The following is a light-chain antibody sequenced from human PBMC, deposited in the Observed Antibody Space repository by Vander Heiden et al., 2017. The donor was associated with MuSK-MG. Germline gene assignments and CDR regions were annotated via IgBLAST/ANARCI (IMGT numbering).Light chain of an antibody. Sequence: EIVMTHSPATLSVSPGERVTLSCGASQIIGNSLAWYQQRPGQAPRLLSYGASTGDTGIPARFSGSGSGTEFTLTINSLQSEDFAVYYCQQYNMCPLTFGGGTKVEIK. CDR1: QIIGNS. CDR2: GAS. J-gene: IGKJ4*01. CDR3: QQYNMCPLT. V-gene: IGKV3-15*01.